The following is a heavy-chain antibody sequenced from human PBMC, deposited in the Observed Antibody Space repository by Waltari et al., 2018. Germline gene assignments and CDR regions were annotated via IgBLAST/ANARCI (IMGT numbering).Heavy chain of an antibody. D-gene: IGHD6-6*01. J-gene: IGHJ5*02. Sequence: QLHLQESGPELVKPSETLYLTCTVSTVSISSGAYYWGWIRQPAGKGPEWIGNISYSGSTSHLPSLESRVAISVDTSRNQFFLSLTSVTAADAAVYYCALAECSTSSCFFVSGFDPWGQGIQVTVSS. CDR2: ISYSGST. V-gene: IGHV4-39*01. CDR1: TVSISSGAYY. CDR3: ALAECSTSSCFFVSGFDP.